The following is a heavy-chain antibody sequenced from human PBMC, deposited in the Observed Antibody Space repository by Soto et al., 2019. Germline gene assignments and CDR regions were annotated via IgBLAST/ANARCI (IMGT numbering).Heavy chain of an antibody. CDR3: VRDLLQSRGGIFIL. D-gene: IGHD3-10*01. J-gene: IGHJ4*02. CDR1: GFTFDDYA. V-gene: IGHV3-9*01. CDR2: IGWNSLNI. Sequence: GGSLRLSCAASGFTFDDYAMHWIRQVPGKGLEWVAGIGWNSLNIAYAVSVKGRFSISRDNAKNSLYLQMNNLRAEDTAFYYCVRDLLQSRGGIFILWGQGALVTVSS.